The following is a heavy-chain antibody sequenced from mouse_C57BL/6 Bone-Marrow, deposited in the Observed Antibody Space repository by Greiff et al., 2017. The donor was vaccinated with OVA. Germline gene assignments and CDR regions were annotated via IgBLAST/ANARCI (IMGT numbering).Heavy chain of an antibody. V-gene: IGHV1-81*01. CDR2: IYPRSGNT. CDR1: GYTFTSYG. CDR3: ARSYYGNYGTY. D-gene: IGHD2-1*01. Sequence: VQLQESGAELARPGASVKLSCKASGYTFTSYGISWVKQRTGQGLEWIGEIYPRSGNTYYNEKFKGKATLTADKSSSTAYMELRSLTSEDSAVYFCARSYYGNYGTYWGQGTTLTVSS. J-gene: IGHJ2*01.